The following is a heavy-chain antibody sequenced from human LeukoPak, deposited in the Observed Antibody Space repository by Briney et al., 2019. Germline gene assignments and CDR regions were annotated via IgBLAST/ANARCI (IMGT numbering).Heavy chain of an antibody. CDR3: ARCTTGRTFGSLREIKRSREIDY. V-gene: IGHV3-11*04. CDR1: GFTFSDYY. J-gene: IGHJ4*02. Sequence: GGSLRLSCAASGFTFSDYYMSWIRQAPGEGLEWVSYISNSGSTIYYADSLKGRFTISRDNAKNSLYLQMNSLRVEDTAVYYCARCTTGRTFGSLREIKRSREIDYWGQGTLVTVSS. D-gene: IGHD1-1*01. CDR2: ISNSGSTI.